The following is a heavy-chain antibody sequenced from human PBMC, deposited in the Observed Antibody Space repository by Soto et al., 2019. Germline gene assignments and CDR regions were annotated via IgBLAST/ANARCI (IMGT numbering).Heavy chain of an antibody. J-gene: IGHJ4*02. D-gene: IGHD3-22*01. CDR2: ISYDGSNK. CDR3: ERDYYDSSGSSYFDF. Sequence: QVQLVESGGGVVQPGRSLRLSCAASGFTFSSYAMHWVRQAPGKGLEWVAVISYDGSNKYYADSVKGRFTISRDNSKNTLNLQMNSLRAEDTTVYYCERDYYDSSGSSYFDFWGQGTLVTVSS. CDR1: GFTFSSYA. V-gene: IGHV3-30-3*01.